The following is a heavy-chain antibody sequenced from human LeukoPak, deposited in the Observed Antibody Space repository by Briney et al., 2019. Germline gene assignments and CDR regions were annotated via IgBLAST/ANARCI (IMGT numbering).Heavy chain of an antibody. CDR3: ARDERSANWFDP. Sequence: GASVKVSCKASGYTFIGDYIHWVRQAPGQGLEWMGWINPNSGGTNYAQKFQGRVTMTRDTSISTAYMELSRLRSDDTAVYYCARDERSANWFDPWGQGTLVTVSS. J-gene: IGHJ5*02. CDR2: INPNSGGT. CDR1: GYTFIGDY. D-gene: IGHD3-3*01. V-gene: IGHV1-2*02.